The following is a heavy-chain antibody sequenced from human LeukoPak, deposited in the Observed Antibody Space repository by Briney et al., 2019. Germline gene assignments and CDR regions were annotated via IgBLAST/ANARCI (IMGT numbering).Heavy chain of an antibody. CDR2: ISYDGSNK. V-gene: IGHV3-30*18. CDR1: GFTFSSYG. CDR3: ANLNSYDSSGYLRGFDP. J-gene: IGHJ5*02. Sequence: PGGSLRLSCAAPGFTFSSYGMHWVRQAPGKGLEWVAVISYDGSNKYYADSVKGRFTISRDNSKNTLYLQMNSLRAEDTAVYYCANLNSYDSSGYLRGFDPWGQGTLVTVSS. D-gene: IGHD3-22*01.